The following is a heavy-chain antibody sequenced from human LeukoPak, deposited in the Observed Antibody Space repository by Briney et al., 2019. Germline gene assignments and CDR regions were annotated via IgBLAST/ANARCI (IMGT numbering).Heavy chain of an antibody. CDR2: MNPKSGNT. D-gene: IGHD3-10*01. Sequence: ASVKVSCKASGYTFTSFDINWVRQATGQGLEWMGWMNPKSGNTGYAQEFQGRVTMTRNTSISTAYMELSSLRSEDTAVYYCARVRYYRGSGRPRLNWFDPWGQGTLVTVSS. CDR3: ARVRYYRGSGRPRLNWFDP. V-gene: IGHV1-8*01. J-gene: IGHJ5*02. CDR1: GYTFTSFD.